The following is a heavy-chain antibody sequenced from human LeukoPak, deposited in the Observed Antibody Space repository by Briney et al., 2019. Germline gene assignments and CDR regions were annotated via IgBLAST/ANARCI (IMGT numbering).Heavy chain of an antibody. CDR1: GFTFSDYY. V-gene: IGHV3-11*01. Sequence: GGSLRLSCAASGFTFSDYYMSWIRQAPGKGLEWVSYISSSGSTIYYADSVKGRFTISRDNAKNSLYLQMNSLRAEDTAVYYCARVVDTAMVTGTFDPWGQGTLVTVSS. D-gene: IGHD5-18*01. J-gene: IGHJ5*02. CDR3: ARVVDTAMVTGTFDP. CDR2: ISSSGSTI.